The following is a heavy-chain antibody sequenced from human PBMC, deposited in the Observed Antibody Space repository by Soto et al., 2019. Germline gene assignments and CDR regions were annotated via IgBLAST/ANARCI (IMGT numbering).Heavy chain of an antibody. J-gene: IGHJ4*02. CDR3: ATSLSPSALPHYYFDY. V-gene: IGHV3-23*01. Sequence: EEQLLESGGGLVQPGGSLRLYCAASGLTFSRYAMSWVRQAQGKGLEWVSIINPLGDITYYGDVVKGRFTIYIENSKKTLSLQMNSMRDEEAAVYYCATSLSPSALPHYYFDYRGQGKMVTVSS. CDR2: INPLGDIT. CDR1: GLTFSRYA.